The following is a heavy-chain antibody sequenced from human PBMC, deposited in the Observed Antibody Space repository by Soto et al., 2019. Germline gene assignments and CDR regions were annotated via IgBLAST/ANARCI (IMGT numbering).Heavy chain of an antibody. CDR2: IKQDGREK. Sequence: DVQLVESGGDLVQPGGSLRLSCAASGFSFSSYWMTWVRQAPGKGLEWVANIKQDGREKYYVASVKGRFTISRDNGKRSLYLQMNSLRAEDTAVYYCARDFYGGYTYGPGDYWGQGALVAVSS. CDR3: ARDFYGGYTYGPGDY. V-gene: IGHV3-7*01. D-gene: IGHD5-18*01. CDR1: GFSFSSYW. J-gene: IGHJ4*02.